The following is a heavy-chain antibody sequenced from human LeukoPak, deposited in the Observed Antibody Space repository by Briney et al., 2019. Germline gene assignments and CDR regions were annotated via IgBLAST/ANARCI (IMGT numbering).Heavy chain of an antibody. CDR2: ISGYNGNT. CDR3: AREGWNHRFDY. CDR1: GYTFTSDG. D-gene: IGHD1-14*01. J-gene: IGHJ4*02. Sequence: ASVKVSFKAPGYTFTSDGISWVRQAPGQGLEWMGWISGYNGNTNYAQKLQGRVTMTTDTSTSTAYMELRSLKSDDTAVYYCAREGWNHRFDYWGQGTLVTVSS. V-gene: IGHV1-18*01.